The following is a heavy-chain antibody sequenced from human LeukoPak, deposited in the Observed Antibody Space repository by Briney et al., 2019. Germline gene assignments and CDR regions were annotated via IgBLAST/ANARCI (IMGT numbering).Heavy chain of an antibody. Sequence: PGGSLRHSCAASGFTFSVYGMNWVRQAPGKGLEWVSYISNSGSTVTYADSVKGRFTISRDNAKNSLYLQMSSLRVEDTAVYYCARVKWSSAWSGYWGQGVLVTVSS. CDR3: ARVKWSSAWSGY. CDR1: GFTFSVYG. D-gene: IGHD6-19*01. CDR2: ISNSGSTV. V-gene: IGHV3-48*01. J-gene: IGHJ4*02.